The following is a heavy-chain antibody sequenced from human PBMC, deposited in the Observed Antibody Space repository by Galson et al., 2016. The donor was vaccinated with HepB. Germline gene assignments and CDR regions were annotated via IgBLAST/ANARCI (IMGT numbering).Heavy chain of an antibody. D-gene: IGHD2-2*01. CDR1: GYTLTELS. CDR2: FDPEDGET. J-gene: IGHJ6*02. V-gene: IGHV1-24*01. CDR3: ASIPPIRDCTGTSCYDYGMDF. Sequence: SVKVSCKVSGYTLTELSMHWVRQSPGKGLEWMGGFDPEDGETIYAQKFQDRVTMTEDTSTDTAYMELSSLRSEDTAVYYCASIPPIRDCTGTSCYDYGMDFWGQGTTVTVSS.